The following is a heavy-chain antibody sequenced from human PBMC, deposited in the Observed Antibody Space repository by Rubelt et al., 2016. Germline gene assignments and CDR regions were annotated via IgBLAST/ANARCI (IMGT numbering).Heavy chain of an antibody. J-gene: IGHJ4*02. CDR2: ISAYNGTT. CDR1: GYTFTSYG. Sequence: QVQLVQSGAEVKKPGASVKVSCKASGYTFTSYGISWVRQAPGQGLEWMGWISAYNGTTNYAQKLQGRGTMTRDTSTSRAYMELRSLRSDDTAVYYCAGLDVVVVAATVEDYWGQGTLVTVSS. D-gene: IGHD2-15*01. CDR3: AGLDVVVVAATVEDY. V-gene: IGHV1-18*01.